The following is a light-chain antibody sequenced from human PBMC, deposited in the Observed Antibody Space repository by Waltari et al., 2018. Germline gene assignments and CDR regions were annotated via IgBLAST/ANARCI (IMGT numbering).Light chain of an antibody. J-gene: IGLJ1*01. CDR2: EGN. CDR3: CAYAGNSV. V-gene: IGLV2-23*01. Sequence: QSALTRPASVSGSPGQSITISCTGTSSDVETFNLVSWYQQYQEKAPKPIIFEGNKQPSRVSTRFSSSETRPPASLTISGLQTEDKATYFCCAYAGNSVFGTGPKVTVL. CDR1: SSDVETFNL.